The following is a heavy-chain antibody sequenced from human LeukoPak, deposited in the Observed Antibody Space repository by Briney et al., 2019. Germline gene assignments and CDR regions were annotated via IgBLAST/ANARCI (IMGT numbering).Heavy chain of an antibody. CDR1: GFRVSDYY. V-gene: IGHV3-23*01. CDR2: IFGSGGSP. CDR3: GKTTVGYSSGQKPAWPVDY. J-gene: IGHJ4*02. D-gene: IGHD5-18*01. Sequence: GGSLRLSCAVSGFRVSDYYMSWVRQAPGKGLEWVAGIFGSGGSPHYADPVKGRFTISRDNSRNTVYLQINSLRAEDTAVYYCGKTTVGYSSGQKPAWPVDYWGQGTLVTVSS.